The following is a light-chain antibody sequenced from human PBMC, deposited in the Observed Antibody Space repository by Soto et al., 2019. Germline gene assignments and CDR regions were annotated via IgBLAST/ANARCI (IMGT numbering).Light chain of an antibody. CDR2: GAS. CDR3: QQYNDWPLT. Sequence: DIVMTQSPVTLSVSPGERATLSCRASQSVSSKLAWYQQKPGQAPRLLIYGASTRATTIPARFSGSGSGTEFTLTISSLQSEDFAVYYCQQYNDWPLTFGGGTKVEIK. V-gene: IGKV3-15*01. J-gene: IGKJ4*01. CDR1: QSVSSK.